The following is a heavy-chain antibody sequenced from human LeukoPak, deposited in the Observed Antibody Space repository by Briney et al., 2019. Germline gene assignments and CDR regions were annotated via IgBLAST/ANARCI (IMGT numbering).Heavy chain of an antibody. Sequence: PGGSLRLSCAGSRFTFSSYWMSWVRQAPGKGLEWVANIKQDGSEKNYVDSVKGRFTISRDNAKNSLYLQMNSLRAEDTAVYYCASNSGSYFGYPETFDHRGQGTLVTFSS. D-gene: IGHD1-26*01. V-gene: IGHV3-7*01. CDR1: RFTFSSYW. J-gene: IGHJ4*02. CDR3: ASNSGSYFGYPETFDH. CDR2: IKQDGSEK.